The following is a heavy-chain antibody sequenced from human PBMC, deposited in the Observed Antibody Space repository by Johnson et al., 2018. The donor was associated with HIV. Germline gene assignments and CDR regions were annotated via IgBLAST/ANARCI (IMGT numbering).Heavy chain of an antibody. CDR2: INSDGTIT. Sequence: VQLVESGGGLVQPGGSLRLSCAASGFTFISYWMHWVRQAPGKGLVWVSRINSDGTITSYADSVKGRFTISRDNAKNTLYLQMNSLRAEDTAVYYCARESRYNFWSGYDAFDIWGQGTMVTVS. D-gene: IGHD3-3*01. J-gene: IGHJ3*02. V-gene: IGHV3-74*01. CDR3: ARESRYNFWSGYDAFDI. CDR1: GFTFISYW.